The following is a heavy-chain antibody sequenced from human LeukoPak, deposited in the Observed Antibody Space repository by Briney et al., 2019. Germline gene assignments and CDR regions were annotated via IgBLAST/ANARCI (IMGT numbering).Heavy chain of an antibody. J-gene: IGHJ4*02. D-gene: IGHD5-18*01. Sequence: PGGSLRLSCAASDFTFSTYTMNWVRQAPGKGLEWVSSISSSSSYIYSADSVKGRFTISRYNAKNSLYLHMNSLRAEDTAIYYCARKVFDSYAPLDYWGQGTLVAVSS. CDR1: DFTFSTYT. V-gene: IGHV3-21*01. CDR2: ISSSSSYI. CDR3: ARKVFDSYAPLDY.